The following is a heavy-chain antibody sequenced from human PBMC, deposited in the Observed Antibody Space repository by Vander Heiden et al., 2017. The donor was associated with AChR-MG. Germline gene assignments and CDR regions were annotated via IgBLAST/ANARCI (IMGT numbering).Heavy chain of an antibody. Sequence: QVQLVQSGAEVKKPGSSVKVSCKASGGTFSSYEISWVRQAPGQGLEWMGGIIPLFGTANYAQKFQGRVTITADKSTSTAYMEMSSLRSEDTAVYYCARDPPVTHDSSGYSENFDYWGQGTLVTVSS. CDR3: ARDPPVTHDSSGYSENFDY. V-gene: IGHV1-69*06. D-gene: IGHD3-22*01. J-gene: IGHJ4*02. CDR2: IIPLFGTA. CDR1: GGTFSSYE.